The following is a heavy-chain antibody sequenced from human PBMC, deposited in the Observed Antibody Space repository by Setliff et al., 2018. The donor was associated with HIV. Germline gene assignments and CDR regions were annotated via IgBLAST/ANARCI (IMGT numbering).Heavy chain of an antibody. J-gene: IGHJ4*02. CDR2: IYTSGST. CDR1: GGSISSGSYY. CDR3: ARDRCSGCYRFDY. Sequence: PSETLSLTCTVSGGSISSGSYYWSWIRQPAGKGLEWIGRIYTSGSTNYNPSLKSRVTISVDTSKNQFSLKLSSVTAADTAVYYCARDRCSGCYRFDYRGQGTLVTV. D-gene: IGHD6-19*01. V-gene: IGHV4-61*02.